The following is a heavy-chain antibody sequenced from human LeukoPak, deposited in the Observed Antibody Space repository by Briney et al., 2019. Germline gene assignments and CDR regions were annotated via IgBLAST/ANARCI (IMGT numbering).Heavy chain of an antibody. Sequence: SETLSLTCTVSGYSISSGYYWGWIRQPPGKGLERIGSFYHSGSTYYNPSLKSRVTISVDTSKNQFSLKLNSVTAADTAVYYCARSCDSSGYYIFDLWGRGTLVTVSS. CDR3: ARSCDSSGYYIFDL. CDR1: GYSISSGYY. V-gene: IGHV4-38-2*02. CDR2: FYHSGST. J-gene: IGHJ2*01. D-gene: IGHD3-22*01.